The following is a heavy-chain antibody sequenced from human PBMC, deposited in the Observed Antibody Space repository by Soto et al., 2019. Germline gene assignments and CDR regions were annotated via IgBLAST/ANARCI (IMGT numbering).Heavy chain of an antibody. Sequence: QVQLVESGGGVVQPGRSLRLSCAASGFTFSSYAMHWVRQAPGKGLEWVAVISYDGSNKYYADSVKGRFTISRDNXKXXLYLQMNSLRAEDTAVYYCARDYSMIVVVTYYFDYWGQGTLVTVSS. J-gene: IGHJ4*02. CDR3: ARDYSMIVVVTYYFDY. D-gene: IGHD3-22*01. V-gene: IGHV3-30-3*01. CDR1: GFTFSSYA. CDR2: ISYDGSNK.